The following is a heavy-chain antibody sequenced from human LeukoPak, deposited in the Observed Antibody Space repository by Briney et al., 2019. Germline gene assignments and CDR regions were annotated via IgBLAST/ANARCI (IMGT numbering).Heavy chain of an antibody. V-gene: IGHV3-23*01. D-gene: IGHD3-3*01. CDR2: LGGRGVLT. Sequence: HPGGSLRLSCAASGFTFSNYAMNWVRQAPGKGLEWVSTLGGRGVLTYYADSVRGRFTVSRDNSKNTLYLQMNSLRAEDTAVYYWARRDDSRYYALDSWGQGFLVTASS. CDR3: ARRDDSRYYALDS. CDR1: GFTFSNYA. J-gene: IGHJ4*02.